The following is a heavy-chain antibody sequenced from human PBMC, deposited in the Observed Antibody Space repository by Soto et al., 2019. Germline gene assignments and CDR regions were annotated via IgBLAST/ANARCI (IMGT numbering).Heavy chain of an antibody. Sequence: SETLSLTCAVSGGSISSSNWWSWVRQPPGKGLEWIGEIYHSGSTNYNPSLKSRVTISVDKSKNQFSLKLSSVTAADTAVYYCASLYDSSGYYRTVAEYFQHWGQGTLGHRLL. J-gene: IGHJ1*01. CDR3: ASLYDSSGYYRTVAEYFQH. V-gene: IGHV4-4*02. D-gene: IGHD3-22*01. CDR2: IYHSGST. CDR1: GGSISSSNW.